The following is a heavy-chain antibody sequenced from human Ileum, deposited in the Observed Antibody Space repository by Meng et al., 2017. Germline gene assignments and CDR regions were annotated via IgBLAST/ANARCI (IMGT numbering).Heavy chain of an antibody. D-gene: IGHD1-1*01. J-gene: IGHJ4*02. CDR2: MNTDKGNT. CDR3: AREGAYNGGDY. V-gene: IGHV1-18*01. CDR1: GYTFTTYG. Sequence: QVQLVQSGAEVKKPGASVKVSCKASGYTFTTYGISWVRQAPGQGLEWMGWMNTDKGNTNYAQKFQGRVTMTRDTSTSTAYMELRSLRSDDTAVYYCAREGAYNGGDYWGQGTLVTVPS.